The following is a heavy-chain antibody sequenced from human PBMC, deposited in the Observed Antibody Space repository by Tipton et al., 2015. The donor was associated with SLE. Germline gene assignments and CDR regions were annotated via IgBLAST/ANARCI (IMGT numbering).Heavy chain of an antibody. D-gene: IGHD3-22*01. CDR2: INHSGST. CDR3: ARGPDFYDSSGSDDY. CDR1: GGSFSGYY. V-gene: IGHV4-34*01. J-gene: IGHJ4*02. Sequence: TLSLTCAVYGGSFSGYYWSWIRQPPGKGLEWIGEINHSGSTNYNPSLKSRVTISVDTSKNQFSLKLSSVTAADTAVYYCARGPDFYDSSGSDDYWGQGTLVTVSS.